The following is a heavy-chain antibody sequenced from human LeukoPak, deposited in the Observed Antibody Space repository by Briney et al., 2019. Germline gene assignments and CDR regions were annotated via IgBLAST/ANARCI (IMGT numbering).Heavy chain of an antibody. D-gene: IGHD3-9*01. CDR3: ARARYVDWLCDY. J-gene: IGHJ4*02. CDR1: GFTFSSYS. CDR2: ISSSSSYI. Sequence: KTGGSLRLSCAASGFTFSSYSMNWVRQAPGKGLEWVSSISSSSSYIYYADSVKGRFTISRDNAKNSLYLQMKSLRDEDTAVYYCARARYVDWLCDYWGQGTLVTVSS. V-gene: IGHV3-21*01.